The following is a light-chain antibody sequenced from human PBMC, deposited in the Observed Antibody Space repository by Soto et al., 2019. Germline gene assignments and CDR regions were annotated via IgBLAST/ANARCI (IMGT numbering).Light chain of an antibody. CDR2: SNN. Sequence: QSVLTQPPSASGTPGQTVSISCSGSSSNIGSYTVNWYQQLPGTAPKLLIFSNNQRPSGVPDRFSGSRSGTSASLFISGVQSEDEAHYYCAAWDDDLNGLVFGGGTKVTVL. V-gene: IGLV1-44*01. CDR3: AAWDDDLNGLV. CDR1: SSNIGSYT. J-gene: IGLJ2*01.